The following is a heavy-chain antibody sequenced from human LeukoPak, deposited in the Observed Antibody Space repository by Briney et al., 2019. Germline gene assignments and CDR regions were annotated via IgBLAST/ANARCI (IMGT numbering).Heavy chain of an antibody. CDR2: IYYSGST. Sequence: SQTLSLTCTVSGGSISSGGYYWSWIRQHPGKGLEWIGYIYYSGSTYYNPSLKSRVTISVDTSKNQFSQKLSSVTAADTAVYYCARAAAGGFDPWGQGTLVTVSS. J-gene: IGHJ5*02. CDR3: ARAAAGGFDP. V-gene: IGHV4-31*03. CDR1: GGSISSGGYY. D-gene: IGHD6-13*01.